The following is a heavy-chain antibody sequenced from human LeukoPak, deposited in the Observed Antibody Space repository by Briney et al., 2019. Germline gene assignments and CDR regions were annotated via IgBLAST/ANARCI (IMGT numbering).Heavy chain of an antibody. CDR2: INSDGSST. D-gene: IGHD3-3*01. Sequence: GGSLRLSCAASGFTFSSYWMHWVRQAPGKGPVWVSRINSDGSSTSYADSVKGRFTISRDNAKNTLYLQMHSLRAEDTAVYYCARDRYPYDFWSGSMDYWGQGTLVTVSS. CDR3: ARDRYPYDFWSGSMDY. J-gene: IGHJ4*02. V-gene: IGHV3-74*01. CDR1: GFTFSSYW.